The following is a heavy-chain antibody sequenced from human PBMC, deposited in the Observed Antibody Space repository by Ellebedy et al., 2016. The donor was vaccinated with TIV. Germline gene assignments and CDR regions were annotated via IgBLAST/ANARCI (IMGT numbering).Heavy chain of an antibody. V-gene: IGHV4-34*01. Sequence: SETLSLTCAVYGGSFSGHYWSWIRQPPGKGLEWIGEINHSESTNYNPSLKRRVTISVDKSKNQFSLKLSSVTAADTAVYYWARVNYDFWSGYYLDYWGQGTLVTVSS. D-gene: IGHD3-3*01. CDR1: GGSFSGHY. J-gene: IGHJ4*02. CDR2: INHSEST. CDR3: ARVNYDFWSGYYLDY.